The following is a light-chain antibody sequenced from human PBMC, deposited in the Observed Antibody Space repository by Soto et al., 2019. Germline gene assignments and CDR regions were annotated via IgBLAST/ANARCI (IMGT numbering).Light chain of an antibody. Sequence: EIVLTQSPATLSLSPGERATLSCRASQSVGNNLAWYQQKPGQAPGLLIYEASTRATGIPARFSGSGSGTDFTLTISSLEPEDFAVYYCQQHAHWPLTFGGGTRWISN. CDR3: QQHAHWPLT. V-gene: IGKV3-11*01. CDR1: QSVGNN. CDR2: EAS. J-gene: IGKJ4*01.